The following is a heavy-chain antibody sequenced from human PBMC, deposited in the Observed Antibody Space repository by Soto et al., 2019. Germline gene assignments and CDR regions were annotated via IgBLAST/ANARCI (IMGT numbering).Heavy chain of an antibody. Sequence: LRLSCAASGFTFSSYGMHWVRQAPGKGLEWVAVISYDGSNKYYADSVKGRFTISRDNSKNTLYLQMNSLRAEDTAVYYCAKNSDFGTGYYYYYVMDVWGQGTTVTVSS. D-gene: IGHD3-3*01. J-gene: IGHJ6*02. CDR1: GFTFSSYG. CDR2: ISYDGSNK. CDR3: AKNSDFGTGYYYYYVMDV. V-gene: IGHV3-30*18.